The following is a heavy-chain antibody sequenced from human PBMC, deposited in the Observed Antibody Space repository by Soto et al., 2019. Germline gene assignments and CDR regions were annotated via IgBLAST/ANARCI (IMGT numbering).Heavy chain of an antibody. CDR1: GNSFNNW. Sequence: PGESLKISCKCLGNSFNNWIGWVRQMPGKGLEWVGIIYPGDSDTRYSPSFQGQVTISADKSISTAYLQWSSLKPSDTAVYYCVRGEGGWETYWGQGTLVTVSS. D-gene: IGHD6-19*01. CDR2: IYPGDSDT. V-gene: IGHV5-51*01. CDR3: VRGEGGWETY. J-gene: IGHJ4*02.